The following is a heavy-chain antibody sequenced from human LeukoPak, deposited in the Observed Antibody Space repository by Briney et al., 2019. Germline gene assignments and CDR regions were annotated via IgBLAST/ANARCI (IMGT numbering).Heavy chain of an antibody. CDR3: AGAGGKQLASGPFGY. D-gene: IGHD6-6*01. J-gene: IGHJ4*02. V-gene: IGHV3-53*01. Sequence: GGSLRLSCAASGFTVSSNYVSWVRQAPGKGLEWVSVIYSGGSTYYADSVKGRFTISRDNSKNTLYLQMNSLRAEDTAVYYCAGAGGKQLASGPFGYWGQGTLVTVSS. CDR1: GFTVSSNY. CDR2: IYSGGST.